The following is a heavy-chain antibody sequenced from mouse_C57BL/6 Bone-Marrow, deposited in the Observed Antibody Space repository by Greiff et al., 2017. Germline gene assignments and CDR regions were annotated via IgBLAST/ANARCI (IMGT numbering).Heavy chain of an antibody. J-gene: IGHJ4*01. CDR1: GFTFSDFY. Sequence: EVKLVESGGGLVQSGRSLRLSCATSGFTFSDFYMEWVRQAPGKGLEWIAASRNKANDYTTEYSASVKGRFIVSRDTSQSILYLQMKALRAEDTAIYYCARDAGYSNYYAMDYWGQGTSVTVSS. CDR3: ARDAGYSNYYAMDY. D-gene: IGHD2-5*01. CDR2: SRNKANDYTT. V-gene: IGHV7-1*01.